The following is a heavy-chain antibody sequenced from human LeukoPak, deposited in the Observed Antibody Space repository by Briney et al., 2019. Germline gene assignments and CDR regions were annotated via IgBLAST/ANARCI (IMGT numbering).Heavy chain of an antibody. CDR1: GGSISSSNW. Sequence: SETLSLTCAVSGGSISSSNWWSWVRQPPGKGLEWIGEIYHSGSTNYNPSLKSRVTISVDKSKNQFSLKLSSVTAADTAVYYCAREGHYGDYRRFDYWGQGTLVSVSS. V-gene: IGHV4-4*02. CDR2: IYHSGST. CDR3: AREGHYGDYRRFDY. D-gene: IGHD4-17*01. J-gene: IGHJ4*02.